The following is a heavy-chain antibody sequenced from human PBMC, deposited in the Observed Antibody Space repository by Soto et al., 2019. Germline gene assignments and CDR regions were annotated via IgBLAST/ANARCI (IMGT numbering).Heavy chain of an antibody. D-gene: IGHD6-19*01. CDR1: GFTFSGYA. J-gene: IGHJ4*02. CDR2: ISYDGNNK. Sequence: QVQLVESGGGVVQPGRSLTLSCAASGFTFSGYAMHWVRQAPGKGLEWVAVISYDGNNKYYADSVKGRFTISRDNSKNTLYLQMNSLRAEVTAVYYCPRDEVGGSGWYVFDYWGQGTLVTVS. V-gene: IGHV3-30-3*01. CDR3: PRDEVGGSGWYVFDY.